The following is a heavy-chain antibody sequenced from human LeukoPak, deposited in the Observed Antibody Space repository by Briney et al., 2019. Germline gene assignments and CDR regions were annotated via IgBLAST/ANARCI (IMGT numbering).Heavy chain of an antibody. V-gene: IGHV4-39*02. Sequence: SETLSLTCTVSGGSISSSAYYWAWIRQPPGKGLEWIGSTDYTGSTYYNPSLKSRVTISADTSKNQFSLKVNSVTAADAAVFYCARDKIAVPGPDFDYWGQGTLVTVSS. CDR2: TDYTGST. CDR1: GGSISSSAYY. D-gene: IGHD6-19*01. J-gene: IGHJ4*02. CDR3: ARDKIAVPGPDFDY.